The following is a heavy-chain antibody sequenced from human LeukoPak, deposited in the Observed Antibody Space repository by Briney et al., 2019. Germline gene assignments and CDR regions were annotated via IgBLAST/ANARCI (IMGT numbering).Heavy chain of an antibody. CDR2: ISYDGSNK. CDR3: AKNTAGIVVVTAIDY. D-gene: IGHD2-21*02. V-gene: IGHV3-30*18. CDR1: GFTFSSYG. Sequence: GGSLSLSCAASGFTFSSYGMHWVRQAPGKGLERVAVISYDGSNKYYADSVKGRFTISRDNSKNTLYLQMNSLRAEDTAVYYCAKNTAGIVVVTAIDYWGQGTLVTVSS. J-gene: IGHJ4*02.